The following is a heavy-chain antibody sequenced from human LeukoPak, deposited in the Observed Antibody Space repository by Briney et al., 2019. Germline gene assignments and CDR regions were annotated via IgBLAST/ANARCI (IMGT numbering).Heavy chain of an antibody. V-gene: IGHV1-8*01. J-gene: IGHJ4*02. CDR3: ARENRGVASAPDY. Sequence: ASVKVSCKASGYTFTSYDINWVRQATGQGLEWMGWMNPNSGNTGYAQKFQGRVTMTRNTSISTAYMELSSLRSEDTAVYYRARENRGVASAPDYWGQGTLVTVSS. CDR1: GYTFTSYD. CDR2: MNPNSGNT. D-gene: IGHD3-10*01.